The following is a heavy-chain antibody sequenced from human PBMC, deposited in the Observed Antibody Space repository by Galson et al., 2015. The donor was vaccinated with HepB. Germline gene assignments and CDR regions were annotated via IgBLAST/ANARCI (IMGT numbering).Heavy chain of an antibody. CDR1: GYSFTSYW. D-gene: IGHD3-22*01. V-gene: IGHV5-51*01. J-gene: IGHJ2*01. Sequence: QSGAEVKKPGESLKISCKGSGYSFTSYWIGWVRQMPGKGLEWMGIIYPGDSDTRYSPSFQGQVTISADKSISTAYLQWSSLKASDTAMYYCARPDHVGDSSGYYEGGWYFDLWGRGTLVTVSS. CDR3: ARPDHVGDSSGYYEGGWYFDL. CDR2: IYPGDSDT.